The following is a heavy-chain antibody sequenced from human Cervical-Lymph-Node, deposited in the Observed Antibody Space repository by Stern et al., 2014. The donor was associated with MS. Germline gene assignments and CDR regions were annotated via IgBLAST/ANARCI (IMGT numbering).Heavy chain of an antibody. CDR2: TYQRSRWYY. CDR1: GDSVSSNRAT. Sequence: QVQLVESGPGLVKPSQTLSLTCAISGDSVSSNRATWSWIRQSPSRGLEWLGRTYQRSRWYYDYAISVKSRVNISPDTSNNQFSLRLDSVTPEDTAVYYCARDVSSSPDAFDTWGLGTMVIVSS. J-gene: IGHJ3*02. CDR3: ARDVSSSPDAFDT. V-gene: IGHV6-1*01. D-gene: IGHD6-6*01.